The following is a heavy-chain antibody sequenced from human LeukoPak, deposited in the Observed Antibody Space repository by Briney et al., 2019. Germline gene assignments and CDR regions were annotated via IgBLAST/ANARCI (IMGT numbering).Heavy chain of an antibody. CDR3: ARGDVDTAMVKS. Sequence: GASVRVSCKASGGTFSSYAISWVRQAPGQGLEWMGRIIPILGIANYAQKFQGRVTITADKSTSTSYMELSSLRSEDTAVYYCARGDVDTAMVKSWGQGTLVSPSS. CDR1: GGTFSSYA. V-gene: IGHV1-69*04. J-gene: IGHJ4*02. D-gene: IGHD5-18*01. CDR2: IIPILGIA.